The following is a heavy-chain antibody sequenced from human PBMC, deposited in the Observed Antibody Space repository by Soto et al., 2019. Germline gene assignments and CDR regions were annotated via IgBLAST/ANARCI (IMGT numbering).Heavy chain of an antibody. CDR3: ARYYDFWSGYYESSGWFDP. CDR1: GYTFTSYG. Sequence: ASVKVSCKASGYTFTSYGISWVRQAPGQGLEWMGWISAYNGNTNYARKLQGRVTMTTDTSTSTAYMELRSLRSDDTAVYYCARYYDFWSGYYESSGWFDPWGQGTLVTVSS. D-gene: IGHD3-3*01. V-gene: IGHV1-18*01. CDR2: ISAYNGNT. J-gene: IGHJ5*02.